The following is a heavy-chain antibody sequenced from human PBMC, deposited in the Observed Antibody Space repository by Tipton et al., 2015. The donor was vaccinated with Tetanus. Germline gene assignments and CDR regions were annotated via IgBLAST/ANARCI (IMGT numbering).Heavy chain of an antibody. Sequence: SLRLSCAASGFTLSRYTLNWVRQAPGKGLEWVSSISSSNRYIYYADSVKGRFTISRDNAKNSLYLQMISLRAEDTAVYSCARGMAEASNCGGDCYSDYWGQGTLVTVSS. CDR3: ARGMAEASNCGGDCYSDY. CDR1: GFTLSRYT. J-gene: IGHJ4*02. V-gene: IGHV3-21*01. D-gene: IGHD2-21*02. CDR2: ISSSNRYI.